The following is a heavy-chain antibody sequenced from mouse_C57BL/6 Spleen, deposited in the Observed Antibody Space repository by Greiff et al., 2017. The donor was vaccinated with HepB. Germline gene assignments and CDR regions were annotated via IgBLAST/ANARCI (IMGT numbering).Heavy chain of an antibody. Sequence: EVQLQQSGPELVKPGASVKISCKASGYSFTDYNMNWVKQSNGKSLEWIGVINPNYGTTSYNQKFKGKAKMTVDQSSSTAYMQLNSLTSEDSAVYYCARADGWDKRAWFAYWGQGTLVTVSA. CDR3: ARADGWDKRAWFAY. CDR2: INPNYGTT. CDR1: GYSFTDYN. D-gene: IGHD4-1*01. V-gene: IGHV1-39*01. J-gene: IGHJ3*01.